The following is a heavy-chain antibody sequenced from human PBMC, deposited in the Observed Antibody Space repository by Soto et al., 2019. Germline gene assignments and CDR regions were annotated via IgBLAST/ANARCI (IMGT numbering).Heavy chain of an antibody. V-gene: IGHV3-23*01. CDR2: ISGSGGST. Sequence: LXLSCAASGFTFSSYSMSWVRQAPGKGLEWVSAISGSGGSTYYADSVKGRFTISRDNSKNTLYLQMNSLRAENTAVYYCAKVLAVAGSFDYWGQGTLVTVSS. D-gene: IGHD6-19*01. CDR3: AKVLAVAGSFDY. J-gene: IGHJ4*02. CDR1: GFTFSSYS.